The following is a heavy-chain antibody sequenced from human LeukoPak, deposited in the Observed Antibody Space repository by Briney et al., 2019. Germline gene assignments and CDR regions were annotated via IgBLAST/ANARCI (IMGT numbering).Heavy chain of an antibody. D-gene: IGHD3-3*01. Sequence: GGSLRLSCAASGFTFSSYAMHWVRQAPGKGLEWVAVISYDGSNKYYADSVKGRFTISRDNSKNTLYLQMNSLRAEDTAVYYCARVEVRFLEWLSPFDPWGQGTLVTVSS. CDR1: GFTFSSYA. J-gene: IGHJ5*02. CDR3: ARVEVRFLEWLSPFDP. V-gene: IGHV3-30-3*01. CDR2: ISYDGSNK.